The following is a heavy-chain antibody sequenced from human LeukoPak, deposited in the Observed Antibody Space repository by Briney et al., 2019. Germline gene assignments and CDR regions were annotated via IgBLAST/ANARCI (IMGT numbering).Heavy chain of an antibody. CDR2: IYSGGST. Sequence: GGSLRLSCAASGFTVSSNYMSWVRQAPGKGLEWVSVIYSGGSTYYADSVKGRFTISRDNSKNTLYLQMNSLRAEDTAVYYCARMGFKEQGYSYGGFDYWGQGTLVTVSS. CDR3: ARMGFKEQGYSYGGFDY. V-gene: IGHV3-53*01. CDR1: GFTVSSNY. D-gene: IGHD5-18*01. J-gene: IGHJ4*02.